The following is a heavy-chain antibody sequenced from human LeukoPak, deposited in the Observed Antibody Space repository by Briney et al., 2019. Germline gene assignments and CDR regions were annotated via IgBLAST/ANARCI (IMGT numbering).Heavy chain of an antibody. D-gene: IGHD3-3*01. CDR1: GGSISSGDYY. CDR3: AGTSSNTIFGVVIPWAYWFDP. V-gene: IGHV4-30-4*01. CDR2: IYYSGST. J-gene: IGHJ5*02. Sequence: SQTLSLTCTVSGGSISSGDYYWSWIRQPPGKGLEWIGYIYYSGSTYYNPSLKSRVTISVDTSKNQFSLKLSSVTAADTAVYYCAGTSSNTIFGVVIPWAYWFDPWGQGTLVTVSS.